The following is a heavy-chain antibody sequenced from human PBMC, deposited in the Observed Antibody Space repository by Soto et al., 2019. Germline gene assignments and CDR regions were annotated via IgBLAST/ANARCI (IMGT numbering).Heavy chain of an antibody. CDR3: ARGAEIALAGTVLDY. V-gene: IGHV3-21*01. D-gene: IGHD6-19*01. J-gene: IGHJ4*02. Sequence: PGGSLRLSCAGSGFTFSSYSMNWVRQAPGKGLEWVSSISSSSSYIYYADSLKGRFTISRDNAKNSLYLQMNSLRAEDTAVYYCARGAEIALAGTVLDYWGQGTLVTV. CDR2: ISSSSSYI. CDR1: GFTFSSYS.